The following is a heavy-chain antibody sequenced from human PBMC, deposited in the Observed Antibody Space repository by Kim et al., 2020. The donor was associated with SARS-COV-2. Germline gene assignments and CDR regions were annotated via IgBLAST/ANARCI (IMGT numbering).Heavy chain of an antibody. J-gene: IGHJ4*01. Sequence: GGSLRLSCTASGFTITPYYMGWVRQAPGKGLEWVSVFYSGGDTYYGDSVRGRFTSSTYPSKNTLELQMDSLRAEDTAVYFCATTGYSKDYFDHWGHGSLVIVSS. CDR1: GFTITPYY. CDR3: ATTGYSKDYFDH. V-gene: IGHV3-66*01. CDR2: FYSGGDT. D-gene: IGHD2-15*01.